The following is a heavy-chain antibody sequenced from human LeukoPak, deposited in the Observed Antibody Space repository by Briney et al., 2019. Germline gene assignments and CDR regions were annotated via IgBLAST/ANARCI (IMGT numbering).Heavy chain of an antibody. V-gene: IGHV4-34*01. CDR2: INHSGST. D-gene: IGHD5-18*01. CDR3: ARGQWLRSSFDY. J-gene: IGHJ4*02. Sequence: PSETLSLTCAVYGGSFSGYYWSWIRQPPGKGLEWIGEINHSGSTNYNPSPKSRVTISVDTSKNQFSPKLSSVTAADTAVYYCARGQWLRSSFDYWGQGTLVTVSS. CDR1: GGSFSGYY.